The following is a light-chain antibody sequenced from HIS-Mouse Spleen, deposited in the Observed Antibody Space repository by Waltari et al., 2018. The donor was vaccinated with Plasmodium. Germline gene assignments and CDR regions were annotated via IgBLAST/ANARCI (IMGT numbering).Light chain of an antibody. Sequence: QSALTQPASVSGSPGPSITISCPGTSSYVGSYNLVSWYQQHPGKAPKLMIYEGSKRPSGVSNRFSGSKSGNTASLTISGLQAEDEADYYCCSYAGSSTYVFGTGTKVTVL. J-gene: IGLJ1*01. CDR2: EGS. CDR3: CSYAGSSTYV. CDR1: SSYVGSYNL. V-gene: IGLV2-23*01.